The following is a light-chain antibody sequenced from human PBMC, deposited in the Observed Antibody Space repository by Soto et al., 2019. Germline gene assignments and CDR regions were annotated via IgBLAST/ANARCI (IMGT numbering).Light chain of an antibody. Sequence: VLTQTPLSLSVTPGQAASISCKSTQSLVYSDGRTYFYWYLQKPGQPPQLLIYDVSNRFSGVPDRFSGSASGTDFTLKISRVEAEDIGIYYCMQTVKFPWTFGQGTKVEIK. CDR2: DVS. J-gene: IGKJ1*01. V-gene: IGKV2D-29*01. CDR1: QSLVYSDGRTY. CDR3: MQTVKFPWT.